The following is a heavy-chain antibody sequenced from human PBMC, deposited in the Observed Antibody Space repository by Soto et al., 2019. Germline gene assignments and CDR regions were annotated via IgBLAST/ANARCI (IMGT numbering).Heavy chain of an antibody. Sequence: GGSLRLSCAASGFTFSSYGMHWVRQAPGKGLEWVAVIWYDGSNKYYADSVKGRFTISRDNSKNTLYLQMNSLRAEDTAVYCCARVYESYGPFDYWGQGTLVTVSS. CDR1: GFTFSSYG. CDR2: IWYDGSNK. J-gene: IGHJ4*02. D-gene: IGHD5-18*01. V-gene: IGHV3-33*01. CDR3: ARVYESYGPFDY.